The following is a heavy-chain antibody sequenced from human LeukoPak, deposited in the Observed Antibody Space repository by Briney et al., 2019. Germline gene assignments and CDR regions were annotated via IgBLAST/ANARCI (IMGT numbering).Heavy chain of an antibody. J-gene: IGHJ3*02. CDR3: ATREDYGAFVI. D-gene: IGHD3-16*01. Sequence: ASVKVSCKASGYTFTSYYMHWVRQAPGQGLEWMGIINTSGGSTSYAQKFQGRVTMTRDMSTSTVYKELSSLRSEDTAVYYCATREDYGAFVIWGQETMVTVSS. CDR2: INTSGGST. V-gene: IGHV1-46*01. CDR1: GYTFTSYY.